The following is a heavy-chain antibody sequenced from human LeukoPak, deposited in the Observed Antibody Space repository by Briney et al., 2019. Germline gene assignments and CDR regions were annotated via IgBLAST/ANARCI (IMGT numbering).Heavy chain of an antibody. D-gene: IGHD2-15*01. Sequence: SGGSLRLSCAASGFSFSDYYMTWFRQAPGKGLEWVSSISRSGSTKYYADSVKGRFTISRDNAKNSLFLQMNSLRAEDTAVYYCARVLRYCSGGNCYSGGLGYMDVWGKGTTVTISS. J-gene: IGHJ6*03. CDR3: ARVLRYCSGGNCYSGGLGYMDV. CDR2: ISRSGSTK. V-gene: IGHV3-11*01. CDR1: GFSFSDYY.